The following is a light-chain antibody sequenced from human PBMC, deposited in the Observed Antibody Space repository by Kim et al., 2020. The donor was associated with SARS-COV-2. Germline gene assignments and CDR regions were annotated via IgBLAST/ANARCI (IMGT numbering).Light chain of an antibody. CDR1: NNDVGSHDL. V-gene: IGLV2-23*01. CDR3: CSYANGGTWV. Sequence: QSALTQPASVSGSPGQPITISCSGTNNDVGSHDLVSWYQHHPGTAPKLVIYGDNQRPSGVSSRFSGSKSGNTASLTISGLQPVDEADYYCCSYANGGTWVFGGGTKLTVL. CDR2: GDN. J-gene: IGLJ3*02.